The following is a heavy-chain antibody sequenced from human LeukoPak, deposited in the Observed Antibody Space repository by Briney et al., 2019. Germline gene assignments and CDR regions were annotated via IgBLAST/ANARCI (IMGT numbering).Heavy chain of an antibody. CDR3: ARDSGYSYQP. CDR1: GFTFSSYD. J-gene: IGHJ5*02. Sequence: GGTLRLSCAASGFTFSSYDMSWVRQAPGKGLEWVSTISGSGGSTYYADSVKGRFTISRDNSKNTLYLQMNSLRVEDTAVYYCARDSGYSYQPWGQGPLVTVSS. CDR2: ISGSGGST. D-gene: IGHD5-18*01. V-gene: IGHV3-23*01.